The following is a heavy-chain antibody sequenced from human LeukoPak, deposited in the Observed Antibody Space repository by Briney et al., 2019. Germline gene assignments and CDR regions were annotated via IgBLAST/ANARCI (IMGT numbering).Heavy chain of an antibody. CDR3: ARATLDN. J-gene: IGHJ4*02. CDR1: GFTVSNNY. V-gene: IGHV3-53*01. CDR2: IYSGGST. Sequence: GGSLRLSCAASGFTVSNNYISWVRQAPGKGLEWVSVIYSGGSTKYADSVKARFTISRDNSKNTVYPQMNSLRADDTAVYYCARATLDNWGQGTLVTVSS.